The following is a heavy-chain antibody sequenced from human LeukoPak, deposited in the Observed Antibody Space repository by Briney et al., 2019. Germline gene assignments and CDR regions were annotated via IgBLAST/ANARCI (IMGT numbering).Heavy chain of an antibody. CDR2: IIPILGIA. J-gene: IGHJ3*01. Sequence: SVKASCKASGGTFSSYAISWVRQAPGQGLEWMGRIIPILGIANYAQKFQGRVTITADKATSTAYMELSSLRSEDPAVCYCPSRGDYYDSSGSNTGDAFDLWGQGTMVTVSS. V-gene: IGHV1-69*04. CDR3: PSRGDYYDSSGSNTGDAFDL. CDR1: GGTFSSYA. D-gene: IGHD3-22*01.